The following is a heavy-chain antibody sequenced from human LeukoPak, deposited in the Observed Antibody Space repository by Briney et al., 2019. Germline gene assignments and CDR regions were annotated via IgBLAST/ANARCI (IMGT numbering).Heavy chain of an antibody. D-gene: IGHD3-22*01. Sequence: ASVKVSCKASGGTFSSYAIGWVRQAPGQGLEWMGGIIPIFGTTNYAQKFQGRVTITTDESTSTAYMELSSLRSEDTAVYYCARGTYYYDSSAYYGVGFGYYMDVWGKGTTVTVSS. V-gene: IGHV1-69*05. CDR1: GGTFSSYA. CDR3: ARGTYYYDSSAYYGVGFGYYMDV. J-gene: IGHJ6*03. CDR2: IIPIFGTT.